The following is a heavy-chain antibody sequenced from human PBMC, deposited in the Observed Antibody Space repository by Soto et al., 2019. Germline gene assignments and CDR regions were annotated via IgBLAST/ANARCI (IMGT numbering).Heavy chain of an antibody. CDR2: TKPDGSET. J-gene: IGHJ4*02. CDR3: ARDDGYRSIDY. D-gene: IGHD5-18*01. CDR1: GFTFSGYW. V-gene: IGHV3-7*03. Sequence: EVQLVESGGGLAQPGGSLRLSCVASGFTFSGYWMSWVRQTPGKGLEWVTNTKPDGSETYYLDSVTGRFTISRDNVRNSRYLQMSSLRGDDTAVYYCARDDGYRSIDYWGQGALVTVSP.